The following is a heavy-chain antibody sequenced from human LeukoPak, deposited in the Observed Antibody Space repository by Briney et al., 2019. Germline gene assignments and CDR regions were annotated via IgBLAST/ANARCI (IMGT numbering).Heavy chain of an antibody. V-gene: IGHV3-23*01. CDR1: GFAFTSYA. J-gene: IGHJ4*02. D-gene: IGHD2-15*01. CDR2: ISGSGGST. Sequence: GGSLRLSCAASGFAFTSYAMTWVRQAPGKGLEWVSAISGSGGSTYYADSVKGRFTISRDNSKNTLYLQMNSLRAEDTAIYYCAKDVFLLSGRGDDYWGQGTLVTVSS. CDR3: AKDVFLLSGRGDDY.